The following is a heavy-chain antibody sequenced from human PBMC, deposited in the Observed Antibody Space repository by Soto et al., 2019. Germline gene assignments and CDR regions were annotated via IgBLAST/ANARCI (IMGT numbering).Heavy chain of an antibody. J-gene: IGHJ4*02. V-gene: IGHV3-33*01. Sequence: GGSLRLSCAASGFTFTAYGMHWVRQAPGKGLEWVAVIWYDGTKKYYADSVKGRFTISRDNSRNGLYLQVNSLRAEDTAVYYCARDLGHGNGPFDYWGQGALVTVSS. CDR3: ARDLGHGNGPFDY. CDR2: IWYDGTKK. CDR1: GFTFTAYG. D-gene: IGHD1-26*01.